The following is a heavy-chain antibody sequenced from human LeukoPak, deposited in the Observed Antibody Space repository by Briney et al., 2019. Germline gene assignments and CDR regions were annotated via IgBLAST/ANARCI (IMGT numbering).Heavy chain of an antibody. V-gene: IGHV3-30*18. Sequence: GGSLRLSCAASGFTFSSYGMHWVRQAPGKGLEWVAVISYDGSNKYYADSVKGRFTISRDNPKNTLYLQMNSLRAEDTAVYYCAKEAFGGSGSYGMDVWGKGTTVTVSS. J-gene: IGHJ6*04. CDR2: ISYDGSNK. CDR1: GFTFSSYG. D-gene: IGHD3-10*01. CDR3: AKEAFGGSGSYGMDV.